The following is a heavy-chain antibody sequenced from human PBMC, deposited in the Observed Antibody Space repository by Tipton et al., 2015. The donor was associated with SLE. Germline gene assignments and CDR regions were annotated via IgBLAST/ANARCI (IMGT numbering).Heavy chain of an antibody. Sequence: LRLSCTVSGASITSGLYSWSWIRQPAGKGLEWIGRTYASGSTNYHPSLKSRVTISIDPAKNQFSLKLTSVTAADTAAYYCARGMVTWRGAIIGVDVWGRGTTVNVSS. CDR1: GASITSGLYS. CDR2: TYASGST. CDR3: ARGMVTWRGAIIGVDV. V-gene: IGHV4-61*02. D-gene: IGHD2-21*02. J-gene: IGHJ6*02.